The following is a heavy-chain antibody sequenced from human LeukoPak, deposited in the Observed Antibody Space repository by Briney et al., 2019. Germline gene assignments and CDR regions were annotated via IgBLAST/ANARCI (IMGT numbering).Heavy chain of an antibody. Sequence: PGGSLRLSCAASGFTVSSNYMSWVRQAPGKGLEWVSVIYSGGSTYYADSVKGRFTISRDNAKNSLYLQMNSLRAEDTAVYYCARSKYSSGWYGTGDYFDYWGQGTLVTVSS. CDR1: GFTVSSNY. CDR2: IYSGGST. V-gene: IGHV3-53*01. J-gene: IGHJ4*02. CDR3: ARSKYSSGWYGTGDYFDY. D-gene: IGHD6-19*01.